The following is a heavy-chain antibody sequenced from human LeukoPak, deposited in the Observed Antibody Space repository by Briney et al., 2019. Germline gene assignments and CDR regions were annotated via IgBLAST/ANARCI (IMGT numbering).Heavy chain of an antibody. CDR2: ISGSGGST. CDR1: GFTFSSYA. J-gene: IGHJ6*02. V-gene: IGHV3-23*01. Sequence: PGGSLRLSCAASGFTFSSYAMSWVRQAPGKGLEWVSAISGSGGSTYYADSVKGRFTISRDKSKNTLYLQMNSLRAEDTAVYYCASIAVAGTGVGYYYYGMDVWGQGTTVTVSS. D-gene: IGHD6-19*01. CDR3: ASIAVAGTGVGYYYYGMDV.